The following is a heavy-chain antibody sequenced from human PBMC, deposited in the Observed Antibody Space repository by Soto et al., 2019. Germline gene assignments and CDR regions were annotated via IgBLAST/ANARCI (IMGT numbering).Heavy chain of an antibody. J-gene: IGHJ4*02. CDR3: ARAAFYYDVGGSYQGYYFDY. D-gene: IGHD3-22*01. CDR2: IDWEDDK. CDR1: GFSLSTDGMC. V-gene: IGHV2-70*01. Sequence: SGPTLVNPTQTLTLTCAFSGFSLSTDGMCVSWIRQPPEKALEWLALIDWEDDKYYNASLKTRLTISKDTSKSQVVLTMTNMDPEDTASYYCARAAFYYDVGGSYQGYYFDYWGQGTLVTVSS.